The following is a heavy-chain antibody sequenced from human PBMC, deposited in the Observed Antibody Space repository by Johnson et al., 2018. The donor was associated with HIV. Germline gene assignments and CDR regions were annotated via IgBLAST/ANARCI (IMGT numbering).Heavy chain of an antibody. CDR2: IWYDGSNK. J-gene: IGHJ3*01. D-gene: IGHD6-13*01. V-gene: IGHV3-30*19. CDR3: ARDQRLAAVAIDGFDV. CDR1: GFTFSSYG. Sequence: QVQLVESGGGVVQPGGSLRLSCAAFGFTFSSYGMHWVRQAPGKGLEWVAVIWYDGSNKYYADSVKGRFTISRDNSKNTLYLQMNSLRAEDTAVYYCARDQRLAAVAIDGFDVWGQGTMVTVSS.